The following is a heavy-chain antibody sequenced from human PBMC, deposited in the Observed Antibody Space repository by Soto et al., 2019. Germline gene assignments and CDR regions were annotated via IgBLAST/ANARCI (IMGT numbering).Heavy chain of an antibody. CDR2: IYSGGSA. J-gene: IGHJ6*02. D-gene: IGHD1-26*01. Sequence: EVQLVETGGGLNQPGGSRRLSCAASGFTVSSNYMSWVRQAPGKGLEWVSLIYSGGSAYYAESVKGRFTISRDNSKNTLYLQMNSLRAEDTGVYYCARDYSVSRYYGMDVWGQGTTVTVSS. CDR3: ARDYSVSRYYGMDV. CDR1: GFTVSSNY. V-gene: IGHV3-53*02.